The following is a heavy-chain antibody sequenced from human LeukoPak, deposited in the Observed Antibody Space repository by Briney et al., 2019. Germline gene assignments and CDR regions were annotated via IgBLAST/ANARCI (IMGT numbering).Heavy chain of an antibody. CDR2: IIPIFGTA. Sequence: SVKVSCKASGGTFSSYAISRVRQAPGQGLEWMGGIIPIFGTANYAQKFQGRVTMTRDTSISTAYMELSRLRSDDTAVYYCARSVLRYFDWPLSYWGQGTLVTVSS. CDR3: ARSVLRYFDWPLSY. V-gene: IGHV1-69*05. J-gene: IGHJ4*02. D-gene: IGHD3-9*01. CDR1: GGTFSSYA.